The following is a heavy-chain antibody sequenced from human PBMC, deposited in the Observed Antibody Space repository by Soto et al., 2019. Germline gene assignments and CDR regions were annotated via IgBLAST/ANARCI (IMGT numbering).Heavy chain of an antibody. CDR3: GRVMIGTSRHTDSDY. CDR2: MDYHGVT. CDR1: GTSISSRDYY. V-gene: IGHV4-39*01. Sequence: SETLSLTCSFSGTSISSRDYYWVWVRQTPGKGLEWIGNMDYHGVTYYTPSLKRRVTVSKDTSKNQFSLKVASVTPADTAIYYCGRVMIGTSRHTDSDYWGQGTQVTVSS. D-gene: IGHD2-2*01. J-gene: IGHJ4*02.